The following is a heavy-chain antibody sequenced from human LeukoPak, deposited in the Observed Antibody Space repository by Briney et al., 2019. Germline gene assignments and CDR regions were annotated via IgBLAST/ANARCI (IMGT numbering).Heavy chain of an antibody. J-gene: IGHJ5*02. CDR2: INHSGST. Sequence: SETLSLTCAVYGGSFSGYYWSWIRKPPGKGLEWIGEINHSGSTNYNPSPKSRVTISVDTSKNQFSLKLSSVTAADTAVYHCAPGSTGGSRGSWFDPWGQGTLVTVSS. D-gene: IGHD1-26*01. V-gene: IGHV4-34*01. CDR1: GGSFSGYY. CDR3: APGSTGGSRGSWFDP.